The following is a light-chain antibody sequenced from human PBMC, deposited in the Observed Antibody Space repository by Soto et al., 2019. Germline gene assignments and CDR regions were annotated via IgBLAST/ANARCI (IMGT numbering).Light chain of an antibody. CDR2: GAS. J-gene: IGKJ1*01. V-gene: IGKV3-20*01. CDR1: QSVSSTY. CDR3: QQYDSSSWT. Sequence: EIVLTQSPGTLSLSPGERATLSCRASQSVSSTYLAWYQQRPGQALRLLIYGASRRATGIPDRFSGSGSGTEFTLTISRLESEDFAVYYCQQYDSSSWTFGQGTKVEIK.